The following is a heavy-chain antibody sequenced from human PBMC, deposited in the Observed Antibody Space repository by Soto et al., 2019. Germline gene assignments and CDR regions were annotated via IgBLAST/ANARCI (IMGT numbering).Heavy chain of an antibody. CDR1: VFSIITYY. CDR2: THNNGRT. V-gene: IGHV4-59*01. J-gene: IGHJ4*02. D-gene: IGHD2-8*01. Sequence: SETLSLTCTFSVFSIITYYCSWIRQVPVKGLEWIGHTHNNGRTNYIYSPSLKIRVTISVDTSKNQFSLTLRSVTSADTAVYLCERDKEQTYGALLGYWGQGILXTVSS. CDR3: ERDKEQTYGALLGY.